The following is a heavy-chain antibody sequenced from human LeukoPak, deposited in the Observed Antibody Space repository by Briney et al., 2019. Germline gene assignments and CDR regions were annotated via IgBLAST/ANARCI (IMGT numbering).Heavy chain of an antibody. CDR2: IYTSGST. CDR1: GGSISGGSYY. D-gene: IGHD2-21*01. V-gene: IGHV4-61*02. J-gene: IGHJ3*02. CDR3: ARSTYCGGDCYSMGAFDI. Sequence: SETLSLTCTVSGGSISGGSYYWSWIRQPAWKGLEWIGRIYTSGSTNYNPSLKSRVTISVDTSKNQFSLKLSSVTAADTAVYYCARSTYCGGDCYSMGAFDIWGQGTMVTVSS.